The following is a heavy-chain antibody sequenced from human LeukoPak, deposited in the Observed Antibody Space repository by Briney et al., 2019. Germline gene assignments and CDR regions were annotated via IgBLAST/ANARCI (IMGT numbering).Heavy chain of an antibody. Sequence: PGRSLRLSCAASGFTFSSYAMHWVRQAPGKGLEWVAVISYDGSNKYYADSVKGRFTISRDNSKNTLYLQMNSLRAEDTAVYYCVPLDIAVAYTWGQGTLVTVSS. CDR3: VPLDIAVAYT. J-gene: IGHJ5*02. V-gene: IGHV3-30-3*01. CDR1: GFTFSSYA. D-gene: IGHD6-19*01. CDR2: ISYDGSNK.